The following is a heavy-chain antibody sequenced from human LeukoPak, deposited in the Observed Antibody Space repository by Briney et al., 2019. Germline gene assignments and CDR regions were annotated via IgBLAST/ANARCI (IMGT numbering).Heavy chain of an antibody. CDR1: GYTFTGYY. V-gene: IGHV1-2*02. D-gene: IGHD3-22*01. J-gene: IGHJ1*01. CDR3: TREDLYSYDSSGSEYFQH. CDR2: INPNSGGT. Sequence: ASVKVSCKASGYTFTGYYMHWVRQAPGQGLEWMGWINPNSGGTNYAQKFKGRVTMTRDTSISTAYMELSRLRSDDTAVYYCTREDLYSYDSSGSEYFQHWGQGTLVTVSS.